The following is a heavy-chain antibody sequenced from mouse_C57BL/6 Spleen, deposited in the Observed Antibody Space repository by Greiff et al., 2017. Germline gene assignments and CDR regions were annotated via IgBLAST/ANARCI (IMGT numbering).Heavy chain of an antibody. V-gene: IGHV8-12*01. CDR2: IYWDDDK. CDR3: ARSIYYYGSSSWYFDV. CDR1: GFSLSTSGMG. J-gene: IGHJ1*03. Sequence: QVTLKECGPGILQSSQTLSLTCSFSGFSLSTSGMGVSWIRQPSGKGLEWLAHIYWDDDKRYNPSLKSRLTISKDTSRNQVFLKITSVDTADTATYYCARSIYYYGSSSWYFDVWGTGTTVTVSS. D-gene: IGHD1-1*01.